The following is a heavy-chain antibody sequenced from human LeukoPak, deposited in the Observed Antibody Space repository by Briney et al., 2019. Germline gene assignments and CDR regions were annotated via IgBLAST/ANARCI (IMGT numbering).Heavy chain of an antibody. Sequence: GGSLRLSCAASGFTFSGSAMHWVRQASGKGLEWVGRIRSKASSYATAYAASVKGRFTISRDDSKNTAYLQMNSLKTEDTAVYYCTRAYSYGDEDYWGQGTLVTVSS. D-gene: IGHD5-18*01. CDR2: IRSKASSYAT. J-gene: IGHJ4*02. CDR3: TRAYSYGDEDY. CDR1: GFTFSGSA. V-gene: IGHV3-73*01.